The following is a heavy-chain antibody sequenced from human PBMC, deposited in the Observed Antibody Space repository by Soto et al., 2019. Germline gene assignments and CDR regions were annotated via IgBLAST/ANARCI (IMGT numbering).Heavy chain of an antibody. J-gene: IGHJ4*02. Sequence: GGSLRLSCAASGFTFSSYGMHWVRQAPGKGLEWVAVISYDGSNKYYADSVKGRFTISRDNSKNTLYLQMNSLRAEDTAVYYCARGAENYDILTGYSEGTLDYWGQGTLVTVSS. CDR1: GFTFSSYG. CDR3: ARGAENYDILTGYSEGTLDY. V-gene: IGHV3-30*03. CDR2: ISYDGSNK. D-gene: IGHD3-9*01.